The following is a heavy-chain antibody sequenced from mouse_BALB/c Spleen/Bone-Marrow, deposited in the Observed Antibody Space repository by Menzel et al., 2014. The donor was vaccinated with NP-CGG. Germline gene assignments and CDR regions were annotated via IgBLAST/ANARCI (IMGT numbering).Heavy chain of an antibody. J-gene: IGHJ4*01. Sequence: VQLQQSGPELVKPGASVRISCKASGYAFSNSWMNWVKQRPGQGLEWIGRIYPGDGDTYYNGKFKGKATLTADKSSSTAYMQLSRLTFVDSAVYFCARSEGYRALEYWDQGTSITVSS. V-gene: IGHV1-82*01. CDR2: IYPGDGDT. CDR3: ARSEGYRALEY. CDR1: GYAFSNSW. D-gene: IGHD2-3*01.